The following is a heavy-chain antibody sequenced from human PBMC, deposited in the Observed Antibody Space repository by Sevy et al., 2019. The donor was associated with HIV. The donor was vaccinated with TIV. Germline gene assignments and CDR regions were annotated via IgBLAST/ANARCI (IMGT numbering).Heavy chain of an antibody. D-gene: IGHD3-10*01. CDR2: ISSSGTII. J-gene: IGHJ4*02. Sequence: GGSLRLSCAASGLNVSDYFMSWIRQAPGKRPEWVSYISSSGTIIYYANSVKGRFTISRDKAKNSLYLQMNSLRAEDTAIYYCARDLASGSFFSLYFDYWGQGTLVTASS. V-gene: IGHV3-11*01. CDR3: ARDLASGSFFSLYFDY. CDR1: GLNVSDYF.